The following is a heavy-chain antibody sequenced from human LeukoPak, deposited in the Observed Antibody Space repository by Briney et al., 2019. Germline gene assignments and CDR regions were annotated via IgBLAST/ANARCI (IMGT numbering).Heavy chain of an antibody. CDR3: ARGYCSGGSCLTDYGMDV. Sequence: ASVTVSCKASGYTFTSYYMHWVRQAPGQGLEWMGIINPSGGSTSYAQKFQGRVTMTRDTSTSTVYMELSSLRSEDTAVYYCARGYCSGGSCLTDYGMDVWGKGTTVTVSS. D-gene: IGHD2-15*01. CDR1: GYTFTSYY. CDR2: INPSGGST. J-gene: IGHJ6*04. V-gene: IGHV1-46*01.